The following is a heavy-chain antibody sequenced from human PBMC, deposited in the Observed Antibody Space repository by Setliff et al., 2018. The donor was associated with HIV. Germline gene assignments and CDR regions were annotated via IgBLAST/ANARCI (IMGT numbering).Heavy chain of an antibody. CDR3: AKYTRGGSILYYMDV. CDR1: GFTFSSCA. Sequence: GGSLRLSCAASGFTFSSCAMSWVRQAPGKGLEWVLVISGSGASTYYADSVKGRFTISRDNSKNTLYLQMNSLRVEDTAVYYCAKYTRGGSILYYMDVWGKGTTVTVSS. J-gene: IGHJ6*03. V-gene: IGHV3-23*01. CDR2: ISGSGAST. D-gene: IGHD1-1*01.